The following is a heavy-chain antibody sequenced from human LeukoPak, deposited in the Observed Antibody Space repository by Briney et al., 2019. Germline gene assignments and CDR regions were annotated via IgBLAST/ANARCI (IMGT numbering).Heavy chain of an antibody. CDR3: AGGGRTVTTRYFDL. Sequence: PSETLSLTCTVSGGSISSYYWSWIRQPPGKGLEWIGYIYYSGSTNYNPSLKSRVTISVDTSKNQFSLKLSSVTAADTAVYYCAGGGRTVTTRYFDLWGRGTLVTVSS. V-gene: IGHV4-59*01. CDR1: GGSISSYY. J-gene: IGHJ2*01. CDR2: IYYSGST. D-gene: IGHD4-17*01.